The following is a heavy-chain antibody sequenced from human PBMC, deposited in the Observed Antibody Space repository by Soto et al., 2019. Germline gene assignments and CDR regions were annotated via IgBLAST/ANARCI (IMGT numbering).Heavy chain of an antibody. V-gene: IGHV1-46*01. J-gene: IGHJ4*02. CDR2: IDPSGGST. CDR1: GYTFTSYY. Sequence: ASVKVSCKASGYTFTSYYMHWVRQAPGQGLEWMGIIDPSGGSTSYAQKFQGRVTMTRDTSTSTVYMELSSLRSEDTAVYYCARRAGVYDSWSGSLMGFDYWGQGTLVTVS. D-gene: IGHD3-3*01. CDR3: ARRAGVYDSWSGSLMGFDY.